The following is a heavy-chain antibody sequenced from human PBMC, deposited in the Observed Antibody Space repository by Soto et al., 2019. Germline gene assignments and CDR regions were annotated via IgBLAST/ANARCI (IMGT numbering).Heavy chain of an antibody. Sequence: EVQLVESGGGLVKPGGSLRLSCAASGFTFSSYSMNWVRQAPGKGLEWVSSISSSSSYIYYADSVKGRFTMSRDNAKNSLYLQRNSLRAEDTAVYYCARDQPGYSYGYGLGYWGQGTLVTVSS. D-gene: IGHD5-18*01. CDR3: ARDQPGYSYGYGLGY. CDR1: GFTFSSYS. J-gene: IGHJ4*02. CDR2: ISSSSSYI. V-gene: IGHV3-21*01.